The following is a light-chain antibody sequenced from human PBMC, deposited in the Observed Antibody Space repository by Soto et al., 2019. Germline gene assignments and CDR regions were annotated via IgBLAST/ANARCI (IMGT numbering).Light chain of an antibody. Sequence: LARSPDILPLFAVKRAALSWLANQSVSNNYLAWYQQRPGQAPRLPVYDAPNTAIGIPGRFSGSGSRTDFTLPICSLEPEDFAVYYCQQRSNWPPTFGQETKVDI. CDR3: QQRSNWPPT. V-gene: IGKV3-11*01. CDR2: DAP. J-gene: IGKJ1*01. CDR1: QSVSNNY.